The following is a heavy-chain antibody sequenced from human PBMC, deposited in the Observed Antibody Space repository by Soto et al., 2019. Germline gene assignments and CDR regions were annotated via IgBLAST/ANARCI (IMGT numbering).Heavy chain of an antibody. CDR1: GLAFSHAW. CDR2: IKKTTDRGAT. CDR3: TTDNILCGTYRCKWD. Sequence: GGSMRLSWAASGLAFSHAWMSWVRQAPGKGLEWVGRIKKTTDRGATDYAAPVKGRFTISRDDSKNTLYLQMNSLKTEDTAMYFCTTDNILCGTYRCKWDWCQGTQVTV. V-gene: IGHV3-15*01. D-gene: IGHD1-26*01. J-gene: IGHJ4*02.